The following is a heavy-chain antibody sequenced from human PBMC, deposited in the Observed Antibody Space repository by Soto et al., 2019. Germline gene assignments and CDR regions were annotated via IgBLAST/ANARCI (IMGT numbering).Heavy chain of an antibody. CDR1: GGSISSDY. V-gene: IGHV4-59*01. D-gene: IGHD2-8*01. J-gene: IGHJ4*02. CDR3: ARVYAYYFDY. CDR2: IYYSGST. Sequence: QVQLQESGPGLVKPSETLSLTCTVSGGSISSDYWSWIRQPPGQGLEWIGYIYYSGSTNYNPSRKSRVTSSVDTSKNQCSLKLSSVNAADTAGYYCARVYAYYFDYWGQGTLVTGSS.